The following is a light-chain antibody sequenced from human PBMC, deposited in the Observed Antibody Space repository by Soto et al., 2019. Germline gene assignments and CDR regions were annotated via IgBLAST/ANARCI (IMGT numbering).Light chain of an antibody. J-gene: IGLJ2*01. CDR3: QSYDSSLSGYVV. CDR1: SSNIGAGYD. Sequence: QSVLTQPPSVYGAPGQRVTISCTGSSSNIGAGYDVHWYQQLPGTAPKLLIYGHSNRPSGVPDRFSGSKSGTSASLAITGLQAEDEADYYCQSYDSSLSGYVVFGGGTKRTVL. V-gene: IGLV1-40*01. CDR2: GHS.